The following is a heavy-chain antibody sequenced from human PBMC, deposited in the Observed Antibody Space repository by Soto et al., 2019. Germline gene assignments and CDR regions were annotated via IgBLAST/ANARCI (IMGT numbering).Heavy chain of an antibody. J-gene: IGHJ3*02. V-gene: IGHV3-48*03. Sequence: GGSLRLSCAASGFTFSSYEMNWVRQAPGKGLEWVSYISSSGSTIYYADSVKGRFTISRDNAKNSLYLQMNSLRAEDTAVDYCARPTAYYYYSSGYPDAFDIWGQGTMVTVSS. CDR1: GFTFSSYE. CDR2: ISSSGSTI. CDR3: ARPTAYYYYSSGYPDAFDI. D-gene: IGHD3-22*01.